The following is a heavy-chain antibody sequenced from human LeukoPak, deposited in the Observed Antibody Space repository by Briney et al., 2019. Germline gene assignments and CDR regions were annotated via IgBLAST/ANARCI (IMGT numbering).Heavy chain of an antibody. CDR3: AGTMVRGVIKRGAFDI. Sequence: ASVKVSCEASGYTFTGYYMHWVRQAPGQGLEWMGWINPNSGGTNYAQKFQGRVTMTRDTSISTAYMELSRLRSDDTAVYYCAGTMVRGVIKRGAFDIWGQGTMVTVSS. V-gene: IGHV1-2*02. D-gene: IGHD3-10*01. J-gene: IGHJ3*02. CDR1: GYTFTGYY. CDR2: INPNSGGT.